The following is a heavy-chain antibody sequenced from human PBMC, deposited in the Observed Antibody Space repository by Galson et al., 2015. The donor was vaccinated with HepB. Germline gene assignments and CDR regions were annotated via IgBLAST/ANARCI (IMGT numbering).Heavy chain of an antibody. CDR1: GFTFSSYA. Sequence: SLRLSCAASGFTFSSYAMSWVRQAPGKGLEWVSAISGSGGSTYYADSVKGRFTISRDNSKNTLYLQMNSLRAEDTAVYYCAKDPGSSGYGGDAFDIWGQGTMVTVSS. V-gene: IGHV3-23*01. CDR3: AKDPGSSGYGGDAFDI. J-gene: IGHJ3*02. CDR2: ISGSGGST. D-gene: IGHD3-22*01.